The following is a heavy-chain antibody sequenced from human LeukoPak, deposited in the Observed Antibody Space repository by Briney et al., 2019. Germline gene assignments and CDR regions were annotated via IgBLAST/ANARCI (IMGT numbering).Heavy chain of an antibody. CDR1: GGSISSGGYY. D-gene: IGHD3-22*01. J-gene: IGHJ3*02. CDR2: IYYSGST. CDR3: ARAAVYYDSSGGSFDI. V-gene: IGHV4-31*03. Sequence: SQTLSLNCSVSGGSISSGGYYWSWIRQHPGKGLEWIGYIYYSGSTYYNPSLKSRVTISVDTSKNQFSLKLSSVTAADTAVYYCARAAVYYDSSGGSFDIWGQGTMVTVSS.